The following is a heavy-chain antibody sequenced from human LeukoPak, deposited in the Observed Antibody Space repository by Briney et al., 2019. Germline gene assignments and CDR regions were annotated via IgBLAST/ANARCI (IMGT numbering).Heavy chain of an antibody. V-gene: IGHV3-23*01. Sequence: GGSLRLSCAASGVTFSSHAMTWVRQAPGKGLEWVSGITSSGGSTYYAESVKGRFTISRDNSKNILYLQMNSLRAEDAALYYCATRPPSETYLGVLDYWGQGTLVTVSS. CDR2: ITSSGGST. J-gene: IGHJ4*02. D-gene: IGHD2-8*01. CDR3: ATRPPSETYLGVLDY. CDR1: GVTFSSHA.